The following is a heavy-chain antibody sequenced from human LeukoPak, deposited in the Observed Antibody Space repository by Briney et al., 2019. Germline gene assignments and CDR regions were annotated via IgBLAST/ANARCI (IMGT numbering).Heavy chain of an antibody. CDR3: ARDFWVLAYCGGDCYSTSRQLDY. Sequence: ASVKVSCKASGYTFTGYYMHWVRQAPGQGLEWMGWINPNSGGTNYAQKLQGRVTMTTDTSTSTAYMELRSLRSDDTAVYYCARDFWVLAYCGGDCYSTSRQLDYWGQGTLVTVSS. V-gene: IGHV1-2*02. CDR1: GYTFTGYY. D-gene: IGHD2-21*02. J-gene: IGHJ4*02. CDR2: INPNSGGT.